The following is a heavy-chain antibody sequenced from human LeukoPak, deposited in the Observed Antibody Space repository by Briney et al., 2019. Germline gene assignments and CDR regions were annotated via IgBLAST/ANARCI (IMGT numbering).Heavy chain of an antibody. CDR1: GGSFSGYY. CDR3: ARGYRRLRSPSQPGYNWFDP. V-gene: IGHV4-34*01. Sequence: SETLSLTCAVYGGSFSGYYWSWIRQPPGKGLEWIGEINHSGSTNYSPSLKSRVTISVDTSKNQFSLKLSSVTAADTAVYYCARGYRRLRSPSQPGYNWFDPWGQGTLVTVSS. J-gene: IGHJ5*02. D-gene: IGHD3-16*01. CDR2: INHSGST.